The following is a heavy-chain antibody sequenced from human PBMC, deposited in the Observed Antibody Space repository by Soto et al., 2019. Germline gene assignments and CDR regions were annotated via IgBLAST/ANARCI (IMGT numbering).Heavy chain of an antibody. CDR1: GLTVSGKKY. D-gene: IGHD4-17*01. J-gene: IGHJ3*02. CDR3: ATWHLREHAYDI. Sequence: DVQLVESGGGLIQPGGSLRLSCAASGLTVSGKKYVAWVRQAPGKGLEWVSALYDVDGTYYADSVKGRFTTSGDSPKTIVYLQMNRLRPDDTAVYYCATWHLREHAYDIWGQGTAVTVSS. V-gene: IGHV3-53*01. CDR2: LYDVDGT.